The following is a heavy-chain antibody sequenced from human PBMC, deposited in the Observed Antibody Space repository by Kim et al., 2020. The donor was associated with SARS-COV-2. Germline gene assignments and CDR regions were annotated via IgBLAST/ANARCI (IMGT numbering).Heavy chain of an antibody. D-gene: IGHD3-16*01. CDR1: GFTFANYW. Sequence: GGSRRLSCSASGFTFANYWMTWVRQAPGKGLEWVANINKVGSRANYVDSVRGRFTISRDNARNSLHRQLNTLRAEATAIYYCVRDGTYERRGREDFSTWG. J-gene: IGHJ5*01. CDR3: VRDGTYERRGREDFST. V-gene: IGHV3-7*01. CDR2: INKVGSRA.